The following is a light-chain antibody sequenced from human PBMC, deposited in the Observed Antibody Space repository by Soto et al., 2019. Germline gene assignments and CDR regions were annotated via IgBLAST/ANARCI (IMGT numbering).Light chain of an antibody. Sequence: QSVLTQPRSVSGSPGQSVTISCTGTSSDVGGYNFVSWYQQHPGKAPKLMIYDVSKRPSGVPDRFSGSKSGNTASLTISGLQAEDEADYYCCSYAGSNTYVFGTGTKGTVL. CDR1: SSDVGGYNF. CDR2: DVS. V-gene: IGLV2-11*01. J-gene: IGLJ1*01. CDR3: CSYAGSNTYV.